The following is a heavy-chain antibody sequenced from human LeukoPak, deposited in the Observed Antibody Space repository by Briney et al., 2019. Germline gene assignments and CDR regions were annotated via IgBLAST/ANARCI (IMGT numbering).Heavy chain of an antibody. D-gene: IGHD4-11*01. V-gene: IGHV3-43*01. CDR2: ISWDGGST. Sequence: GGSLRLAWAAAGFTVDVDTMQWVRQAGGGCLEWVSLISWDGGSTYYADSVKGRFTISRDNSKNSLYLQMNSLRTEDTALYYCAKDITPSSKSGYFDYWGQGTLVTVSS. J-gene: IGHJ4*02. CDR3: AKDITPSSKSGYFDY. CDR1: GFTVDVDT.